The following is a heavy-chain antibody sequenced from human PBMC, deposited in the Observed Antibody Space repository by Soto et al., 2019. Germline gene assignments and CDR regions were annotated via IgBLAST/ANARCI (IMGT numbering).Heavy chain of an antibody. V-gene: IGHV3-64D*06. CDR3: VKDSPSEYSSSWYGYYYYYYGMDV. J-gene: IGHJ6*02. D-gene: IGHD6-13*01. CDR2: ISSNGGST. Sequence: GGSLRLSCSASGFTFSSYAMHWVRQAPGKGLEYVSAISSNGGSTYYADSVKGRFTISRDNSKNTLYLQMSSLRAEDTAVYYCVKDSPSEYSSSWYGYYYYYYGMDVWGQGTTVTSP. CDR1: GFTFSSYA.